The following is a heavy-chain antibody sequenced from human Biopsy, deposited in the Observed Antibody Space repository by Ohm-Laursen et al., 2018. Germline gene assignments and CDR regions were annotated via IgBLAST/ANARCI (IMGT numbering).Heavy chain of an antibody. J-gene: IGHJ2*01. CDR3: ARDGKRWDYSTYFSWHFDL. V-gene: IGHV3-30*03. Sequence: SLRLSCAASGFTFTTYGMHWVRQAPGKGLEWVALISYDGSSEEYADSVKGRFTISRDNSKNTVSLLMNSLRAEDTAVYFCARDGKRWDYSTYFSWHFDLWGRGTLVTVPS. CDR1: GFTFTTYG. D-gene: IGHD4-11*01. CDR2: ISYDGSSE.